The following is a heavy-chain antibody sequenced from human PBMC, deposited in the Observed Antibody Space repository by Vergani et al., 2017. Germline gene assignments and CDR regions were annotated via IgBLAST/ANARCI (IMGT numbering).Heavy chain of an antibody. Sequence: QVQLQESGPGLVKPSQTLSLTCTVSGGSISSGDYYWSWIRQPPGKGLEWIGYIYYSGSTYYNPSLKSRVTISVDTSKHQFSLKLSSVTAADTAVYYCARALQDSSGYYYVPYYFDYWGQGTLVTVSS. V-gene: IGHV4-30-4*01. CDR2: IYYSGST. D-gene: IGHD3-22*01. CDR3: ARALQDSSGYYYVPYYFDY. J-gene: IGHJ4*02. CDR1: GGSISSGDYY.